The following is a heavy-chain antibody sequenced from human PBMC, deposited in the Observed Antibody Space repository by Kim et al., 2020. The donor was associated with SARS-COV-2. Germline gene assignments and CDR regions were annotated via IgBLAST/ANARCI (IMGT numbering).Heavy chain of an antibody. V-gene: IGHV3-33*01. J-gene: IGHJ6*03. D-gene: IGHD4-17*01. Sequence: GGSLRLSCAASGFTFSSYVIHWVRQAPGKGLEWVAVIWYDGSKKYYADSVKGRFTISRDNSKNTLYLQMNSLRAEDTAVYYCARADWTYGDAGYYYMDVWGKGTTVTVSS. CDR2: IWYDGSKK. CDR3: ARADWTYGDAGYYYMDV. CDR1: GFTFSSYV.